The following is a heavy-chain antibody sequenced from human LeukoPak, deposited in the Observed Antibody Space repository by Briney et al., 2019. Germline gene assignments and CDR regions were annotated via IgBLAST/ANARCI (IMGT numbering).Heavy chain of an antibody. V-gene: IGHV3-66*01. CDR2: IYSGGST. J-gene: IGHJ6*02. CDR3: ARDRGSSWTDYYYGMDV. D-gene: IGHD6-13*01. Sequence: GGSLRLSCAASGFTVSSNYMSWVRQAPGKGLEWVSVIYSGGSTYYADSVKGRFTISRDNSKNTLYLQMNSLRAEDTAVYYCARDRGSSWTDYYYGMDVWGQGTTVTVSS. CDR1: GFTVSSNY.